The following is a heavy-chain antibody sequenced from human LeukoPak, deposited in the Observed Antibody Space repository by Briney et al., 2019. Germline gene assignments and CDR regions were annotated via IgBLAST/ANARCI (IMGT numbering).Heavy chain of an antibody. V-gene: IGHV3-23*01. J-gene: IGHJ5*02. D-gene: IGHD2-2*01. CDR2: ISGSGGST. Sequence: GGSLRLSCGASGFTFSSYAMSWVRQAPGKGLEWVSAISGSGGSTYYADSVKGRFTISRDNSKNTLHLQMNSLRADDTDVYYCAKDDRRYCSSTSCLDSFDPWGQGTLVTVSS. CDR1: GFTFSSYA. CDR3: AKDDRRYCSSTSCLDSFDP.